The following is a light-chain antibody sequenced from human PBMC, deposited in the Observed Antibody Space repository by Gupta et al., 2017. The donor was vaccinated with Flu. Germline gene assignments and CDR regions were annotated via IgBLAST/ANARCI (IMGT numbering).Light chain of an antibody. V-gene: IGLV3-21*02. CDR2: DDS. Sequence: ARVISRGNNVGSKTGHWYQQQHGQGPALVVYDDSLRPSGIRGRYAGSNSRNTATLTMSRVEAGDEADYYCHGWDWSGGQRVWVFGGGTKLTVL. CDR1: NVGSKT. CDR3: HGWDWSGGQRVWV. J-gene: IGLJ3*02.